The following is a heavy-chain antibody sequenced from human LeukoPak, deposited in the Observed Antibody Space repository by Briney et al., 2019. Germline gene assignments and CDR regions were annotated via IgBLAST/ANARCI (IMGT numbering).Heavy chain of an antibody. CDR1: GDSISSGDYY. CDR3: AKGAGGFSYYNWFDP. V-gene: IGHV4-39*07. CDR2: IYYSGTT. D-gene: IGHD5-18*01. Sequence: SQTLSLTCTVSGDSISSGDYYWGWIRQPPGKGLEWIGSIYYSGTTHYSPSLESRVTISVDTSKNQFSLKLASVTAADTAIYYCAKGAGGFSYYNWFDPWGQGTLVTVSS. J-gene: IGHJ5*02.